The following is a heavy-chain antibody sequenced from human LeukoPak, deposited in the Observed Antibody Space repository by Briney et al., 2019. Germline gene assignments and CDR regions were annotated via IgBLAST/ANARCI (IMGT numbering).Heavy chain of an antibody. D-gene: IGHD5-24*01. CDR2: VGPSGART. J-gene: IGHJ4*02. V-gene: IGHV3-23*01. Sequence: GGSLRLSCAASGFTFSHHGTNWVRQAPGKGLEWVSGVGPSGARTYYADSVKGRFTVSRDNSKNMVFLQMNSLRAEDTAMYYCAKDDAYLQYADWGQGTLVTVSS. CDR1: GFTFSHHG. CDR3: AKDDAYLQYAD.